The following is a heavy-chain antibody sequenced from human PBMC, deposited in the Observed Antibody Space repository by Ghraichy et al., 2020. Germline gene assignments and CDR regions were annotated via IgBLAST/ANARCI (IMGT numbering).Heavy chain of an antibody. CDR2: ISASGGST. D-gene: IGHD4-17*01. Sequence: GGSLRLSCAASGFTFSSYAMTWVRQAPGKGLEWVSGISASGGSTYYADSVKGRFTISRDTSKNTLYLQMNSLRAEDTAVYCCAGGSVKYYFDYWGQGTLVTVSS. CDR3: AGGSVKYYFDY. CDR1: GFTFSSYA. J-gene: IGHJ4*01. V-gene: IGHV3-23*01.